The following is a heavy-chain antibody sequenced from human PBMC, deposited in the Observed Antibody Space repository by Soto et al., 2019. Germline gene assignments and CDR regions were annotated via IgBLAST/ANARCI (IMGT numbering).Heavy chain of an antibody. J-gene: IGHJ4*02. CDR3: ANRGFNYDSSGYPFDY. D-gene: IGHD3-22*01. V-gene: IGHV3-30*18. CDR2: ISYDGSNK. Sequence: GGSLRLSCAASGFTFSSYGMHWVRQAPGKGPEWVAVISYDGSNKYYADSVKGRFTISRDNSKNTLYLQMNSLRAEDTAVYYCANRGFNYDSSGYPFDYWGQGTLVTVSS. CDR1: GFTFSSYG.